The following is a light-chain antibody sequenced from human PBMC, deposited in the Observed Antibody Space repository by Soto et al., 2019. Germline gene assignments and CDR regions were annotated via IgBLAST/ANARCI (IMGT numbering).Light chain of an antibody. V-gene: IGLV1-44*01. CDR2: STS. Sequence: QSVLTQPPSASGTPGQRVTISCSGSSSNIGSNSVNWYQQLPGTAPKLLVYSTSQRPSGVPDRFSGSKSGTSASLAISALQSEDEADYFCAAWDDSLNGLYVFGTGT. J-gene: IGLJ1*01. CDR3: AAWDDSLNGLYV. CDR1: SSNIGSNS.